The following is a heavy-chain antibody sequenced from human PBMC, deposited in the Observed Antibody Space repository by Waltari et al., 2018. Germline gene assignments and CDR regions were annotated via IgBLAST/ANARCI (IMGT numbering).Heavy chain of an antibody. CDR3: ARDYCDRTNCHGMDV. CDR2: ISYNERNI. J-gene: IGHJ6*02. D-gene: IGHD3-22*01. CDR1: DCTFRSYA. Sequence: QVQLVESGGGVVQPGRSLRLSGAASDCTFRSYAIHWVRQAPGKGLEWVAVISYNERNIYYVDSVKGRFIISRDNSRKMLYLQMNSLRTEDTAVYYCARDYCDRTNCHGMDVWGQGTTVTVSS. V-gene: IGHV3-30*04.